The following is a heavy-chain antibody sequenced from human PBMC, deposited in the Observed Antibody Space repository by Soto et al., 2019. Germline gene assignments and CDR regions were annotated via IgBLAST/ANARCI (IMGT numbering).Heavy chain of an antibody. CDR2: IIPIFGTA. Sequence: QVQLGQSWAAVNKPGSSVKVSCKASGGSFSSYAISWVRQAPGQGLEWVGGIIPIFGTANYAQKFQGRVKIHADESTITAYMNLRSLRYEDTAVYYCARARGATIQKMDGDRYYYYGMDVWGQGPTVTVSS. V-gene: IGHV1-69*01. CDR3: ARARGATIQKMDGDRYYYYGMDV. D-gene: IGHD7-27*01. CDR1: GGSFSSYA. J-gene: IGHJ6*02.